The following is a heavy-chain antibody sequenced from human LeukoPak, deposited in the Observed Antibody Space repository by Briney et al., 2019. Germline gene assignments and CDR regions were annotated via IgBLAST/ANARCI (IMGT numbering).Heavy chain of an antibody. Sequence: SETLSLTCAVYGGSFSGYYWSWIRQPPGKGLEWIGEINHSGSTNYNPSLKSRVTISVDTSKKQFPLKLRSVTAADTAVYYCARVGRYCSSSSCYPRVYYMDVWGKGTTVTVSS. V-gene: IGHV4-34*01. D-gene: IGHD2-2*01. J-gene: IGHJ6*03. CDR2: INHSGST. CDR1: GGSFSGYY. CDR3: ARVGRYCSSSSCYPRVYYMDV.